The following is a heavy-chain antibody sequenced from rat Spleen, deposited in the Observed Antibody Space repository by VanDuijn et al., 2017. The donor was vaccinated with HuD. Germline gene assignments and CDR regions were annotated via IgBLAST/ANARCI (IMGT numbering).Heavy chain of an antibody. J-gene: IGHJ2*01. CDR3: TTDTFYDGTYYPGGFDY. D-gene: IGHD1-12*02. CDR2: ISTGGVNT. Sequence: EVQLVESGGRLVQPGNSLKLSCTASGFTFSNYGMHWIRQAPTKGLEWVAYISTGGVNTYYRDSMKGRFTISRDNAKSTLYLQLDSLRSEDTATYYCTTDTFYDGTYYPGGFDYWGQGVMVTVSS. V-gene: IGHV5-19*01. CDR1: GFTFSNYG.